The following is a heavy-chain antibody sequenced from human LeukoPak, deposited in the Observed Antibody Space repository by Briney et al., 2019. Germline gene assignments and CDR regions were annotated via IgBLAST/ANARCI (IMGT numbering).Heavy chain of an antibody. V-gene: IGHV4-61*08. CDR2: IYYSGST. CDR3: ARALTTYYDFWSGYSSSGPDAFDI. J-gene: IGHJ3*02. Sequence: SETLSLTGTVSGGSISSCGYCWSWLRQHPGKGLEGIGYIYYSGSTNYNPSLKRRVTISVDTSKTQFSLKLSSVTAADTAVYYCARALTTYYDFWSGYSSSGPDAFDIWGQGTMVTVSS. D-gene: IGHD3-3*01. CDR1: GGSISSCGYC.